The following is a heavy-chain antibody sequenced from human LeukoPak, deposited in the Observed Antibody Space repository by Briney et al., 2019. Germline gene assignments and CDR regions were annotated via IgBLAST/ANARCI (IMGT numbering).Heavy chain of an antibody. D-gene: IGHD6-13*01. CDR1: GGSINSGGYY. Sequence: SQTLSLTCTVSGGSINSGGYYWSWIRQHPGKGLEWIGYIYYSGSTYYNPSLKSRVTISVDTSKNQFSLKLSSVTAADTAVYYCAREMYTSSRYFDYWGQGTLVTVSS. V-gene: IGHV4-31*03. J-gene: IGHJ4*02. CDR3: AREMYTSSRYFDY. CDR2: IYYSGST.